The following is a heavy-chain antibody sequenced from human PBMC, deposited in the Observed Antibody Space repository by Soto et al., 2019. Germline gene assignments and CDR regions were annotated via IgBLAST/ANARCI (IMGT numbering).Heavy chain of an antibody. D-gene: IGHD3-22*01. J-gene: IGHJ4*02. CDR1: GGSFSGNF. Sequence: PSETLSLTCAVYGGSFSGNFWGWIRQPPGKGLEWIGEVNDSGSTNYHPSLKSRVTISVDTSKNQFSLKLSSVTAADTAVYYCARGRWLWGQGTLVTVSS. CDR3: ARGRWL. CDR2: VNDSGST. V-gene: IGHV4-34*01.